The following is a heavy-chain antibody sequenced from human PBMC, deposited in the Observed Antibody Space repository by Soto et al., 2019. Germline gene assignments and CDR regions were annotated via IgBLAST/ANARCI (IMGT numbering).Heavy chain of an antibody. J-gene: IGHJ3*01. CDR3: AIAASDFSVSSCYLLGAFAF. Sequence: QVQLVESGGGVVQPGRSLRLSCAASGFTFSSYAMHWVRQAPGKGLEWVAVISYDGSNKYYADSAKGRFTISRDNSKNMLYMHMNSLTAEDTTVYYCAIAASDFSVSSCYLLGAFAFSVQGTMVTVSS. D-gene: IGHD3-22*01. CDR2: ISYDGSNK. CDR1: GFTFSSYA. V-gene: IGHV3-30-3*01.